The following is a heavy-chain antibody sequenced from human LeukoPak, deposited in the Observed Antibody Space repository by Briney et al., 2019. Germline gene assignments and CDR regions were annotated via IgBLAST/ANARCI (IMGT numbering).Heavy chain of an antibody. J-gene: IGHJ4*02. Sequence: GGSLRLSCAASGFTFNTYTMNWVRQAPGKGLEWVSSITASSTAIYSADSVKGRFTISRDNAKNFLYLQMNSLRAEDTAVYYCARTYYDILTGYNPYFDYWGQGILVTVSS. V-gene: IGHV3-21*01. CDR1: GFTFNTYT. D-gene: IGHD3-9*01. CDR3: ARTYYDILTGYNPYFDY. CDR2: ITASSTAI.